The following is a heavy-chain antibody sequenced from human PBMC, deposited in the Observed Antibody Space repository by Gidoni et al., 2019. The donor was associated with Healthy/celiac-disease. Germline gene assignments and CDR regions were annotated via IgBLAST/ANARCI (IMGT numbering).Heavy chain of an antibody. D-gene: IGHD6-25*01. Sequence: EVQLVESGGGLVQPGGSLRLSCVASGFTFSNYWMTWVRQAPGKGLEWVANIKEDGSQKYYVDSVKGRFTISRDNARNSLSLQMNSLRAEDTAVYYCARDWSSGWTGNWFDPWGQGTLVTVSS. CDR2: IKEDGSQK. CDR3: ARDWSSGWTGNWFDP. CDR1: GFTFSNYW. J-gene: IGHJ5*02. V-gene: IGHV3-7*01.